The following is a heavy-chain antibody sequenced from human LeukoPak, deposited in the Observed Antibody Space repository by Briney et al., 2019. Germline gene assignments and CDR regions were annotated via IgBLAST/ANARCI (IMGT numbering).Heavy chain of an antibody. D-gene: IGHD3-22*01. CDR1: DGSINSYY. V-gene: IGHV4-4*07. CDR3: AGETYHYDSSGYFLDY. CDR2: IYTTGST. Sequence: PSETLSLTCTVSDGSINSYYWNWIRQPAGKGLEWIGRIYTTGSTDYNPSLKSRVSISVDKPKSQFSLKLSSVTAADTAVYYCAGETYHYDSSGYFLDYWGQGTLVTVSS. J-gene: IGHJ4*02.